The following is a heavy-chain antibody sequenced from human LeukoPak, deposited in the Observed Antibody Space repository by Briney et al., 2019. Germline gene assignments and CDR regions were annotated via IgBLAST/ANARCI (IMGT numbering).Heavy chain of an antibody. CDR2: ISYDGSNK. Sequence: PGGSLRLSCAASGFTFSDYGMDWVRQAPGKGLEWVAVISYDGSNKYYADSVKGRFTISRDNSKNTLYLQMNSLRAEDTAVYYCAKDGVAQWLAYYFDSWGQGTLVTVSS. J-gene: IGHJ4*02. CDR1: GFTFSDYG. CDR3: AKDGVAQWLAYYFDS. V-gene: IGHV3-30*18. D-gene: IGHD6-19*01.